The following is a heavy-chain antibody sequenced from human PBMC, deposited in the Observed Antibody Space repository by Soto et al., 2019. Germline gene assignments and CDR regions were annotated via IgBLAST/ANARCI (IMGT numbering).Heavy chain of an antibody. CDR2: MNPNSGNT. CDR1: GYTLTRHD. CDR3: ARGLYAFDL. D-gene: IGHD2-2*01. J-gene: IGHJ3*01. V-gene: IGHV1-8*02. Sequence: ASVKGSCKGSGYTLTRHDINWVRQAPGQGLEWMGWMNPNSGNTGSAPRFQGRVTMSRNTSISTAYMELSSLRSEDTAVYYCARGLYAFDLWGQATMVTVSS.